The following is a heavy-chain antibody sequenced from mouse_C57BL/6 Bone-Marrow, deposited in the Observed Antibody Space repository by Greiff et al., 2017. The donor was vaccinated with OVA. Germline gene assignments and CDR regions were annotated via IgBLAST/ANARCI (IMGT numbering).Heavy chain of an antibody. CDR2: IYPGSGNT. CDR1: GYTFTDYY. Sequence: VQLQQSGAELVRPGASVKLSCKASGYTFTDYYINWVKQRPGQGLEWIARIYPGSGNTYYNEKFKGKATLTAEKSSSTAYMQLSSLTSEGSVVYFCARADYSGSSYDALDYWGQGTSVTVSS. V-gene: IGHV1-76*01. D-gene: IGHD1-1*01. CDR3: ARADYSGSSYDALDY. J-gene: IGHJ4*01.